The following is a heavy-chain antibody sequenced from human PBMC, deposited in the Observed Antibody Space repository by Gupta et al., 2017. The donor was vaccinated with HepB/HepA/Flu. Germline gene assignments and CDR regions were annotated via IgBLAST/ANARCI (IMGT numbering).Heavy chain of an antibody. J-gene: IGHJ4*02. CDR3: AKGPCASCYSDF. D-gene: IGHD3-10*01. Sequence: EVTVLASGGGSVQPVGSLILSFARHVFCLSDAAMTWVRQAPGTGLEWVSTIRGSGNVTYYADSVKGRFTISRDKSKNTLYLQMSILRVEDTALYFCAKGPCASCYSDFWGQGTLVTVSS. V-gene: IGHV3-23*01. CDR2: IRGSGNVT. CDR1: VFCLSDAA.